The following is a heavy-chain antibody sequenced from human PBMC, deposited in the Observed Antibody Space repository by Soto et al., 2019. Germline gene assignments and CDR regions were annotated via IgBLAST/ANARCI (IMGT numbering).Heavy chain of an antibody. CDR3: ARSPSYGDYYYYGMDV. Sequence: GSGPTLVNPTQTLTLTCTFSGFSLSTSGMCVSWIRQPPGKALEWLALIDWDDDKYYSTSLKTRLTISKDTSKNQVVLTMTNMDPVDTATYYCARSPSYGDYYYYGMDVWGQGTTVTVSS. CDR1: GFSLSTSGMC. V-gene: IGHV2-70*01. D-gene: IGHD4-17*01. CDR2: IDWDDDK. J-gene: IGHJ6*02.